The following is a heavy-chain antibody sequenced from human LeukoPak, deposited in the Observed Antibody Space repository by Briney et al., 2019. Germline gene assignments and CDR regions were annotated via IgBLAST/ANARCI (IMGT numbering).Heavy chain of an antibody. D-gene: IGHD6-13*01. CDR2: IIPIFGTA. J-gene: IGHJ4*02. V-gene: IGHV1-69*06. Sequence: SVKVSCKASGGTFSSYAISWVRQAPGQGLEWMGGIIPIFGTANYAQKFQGRVTITADKSTTTAYMELSSLRSEDTAVYYCARSSIIAAAGPYYFDYWGQGTLVTVS. CDR3: ARSSIIAAAGPYYFDY. CDR1: GGTFSSYA.